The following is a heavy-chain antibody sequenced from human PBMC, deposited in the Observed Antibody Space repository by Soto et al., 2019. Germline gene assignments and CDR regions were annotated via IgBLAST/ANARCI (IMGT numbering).Heavy chain of an antibody. CDR2: IYYSGST. Sequence: SETLSLTCTVSGGSISSGDYYWSWIRQPPGKGLEWIGYIYYSGSTYYNPSLKSRVTISVDTSKNQFSLKLSSVTAADTAVYYCARDRANWNDDPSYYHVYYGMDVWGQGTTVTVSS. J-gene: IGHJ6*02. D-gene: IGHD1-20*01. V-gene: IGHV4-30-4*01. CDR3: ARDRANWNDDPSYYHVYYGMDV. CDR1: GGSISSGDYY.